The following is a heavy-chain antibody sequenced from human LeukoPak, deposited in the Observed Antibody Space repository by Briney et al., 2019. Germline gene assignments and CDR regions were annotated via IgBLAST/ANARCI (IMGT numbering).Heavy chain of an antibody. CDR3: ARDLWGSTRPPLDY. CDR2: ISSSGGTI. Sequence: GGSLRLSCAASGFIFSTYEMNWVRQAPGRGLEWVSYISSSGGTIYYADSVKGRFTISRANAKNSLYLQMNSVRVEDTAVYYCARDLWGSTRPPLDYWGQGTLVTVS. D-gene: IGHD3-16*01. CDR1: GFIFSTYE. J-gene: IGHJ4*02. V-gene: IGHV3-48*03.